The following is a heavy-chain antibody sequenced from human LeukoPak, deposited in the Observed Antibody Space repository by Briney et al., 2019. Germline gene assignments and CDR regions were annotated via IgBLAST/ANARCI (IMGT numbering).Heavy chain of an antibody. J-gene: IGHJ6*02. CDR1: GFTVSSNY. Sequence: PGGSLRLSCAASGFTVSSNYMSWVRQAPGKGLEWVSVIYSGGSTYYADSVKGRFTISRDNSKNTLYLQMNSLRAEDTAVYYCARVPHCSSTSCYFRPYYYYYGMDVWGQGTTVTVSS. CDR3: ARVPHCSSTSCYFRPYYYYYGMDV. D-gene: IGHD2-2*01. V-gene: IGHV3-66*01. CDR2: IYSGGST.